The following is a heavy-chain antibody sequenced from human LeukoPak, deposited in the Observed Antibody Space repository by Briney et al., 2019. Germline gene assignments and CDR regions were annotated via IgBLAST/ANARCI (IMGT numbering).Heavy chain of an antibody. CDR2: VYYSGST. V-gene: IGHV4-59*01. D-gene: IGHD6-13*01. J-gene: IGHJ4*02. Sequence: SETLSLTCTVSGGSISSYYWSWIRQPPGKGLEWIGYVYYSGSTNYNPSLKSRVTISVDTSKNQFSLKLSSVTAADTAVYYCARVYSKKFDYWGQGTLVTVSS. CDR1: GGSISSYY. CDR3: ARVYSKKFDY.